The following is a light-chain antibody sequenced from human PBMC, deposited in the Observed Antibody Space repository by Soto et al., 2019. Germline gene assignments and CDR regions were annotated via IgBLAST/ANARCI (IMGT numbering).Light chain of an antibody. CDR1: QSVSSN. V-gene: IGKV3-15*01. J-gene: IGKJ2*01. Sequence: EIVMTQSPATLSVSPGERATLSCRASQSVSSNLAWYQHRPGQAPRLLIYGASTRATGIPARFSGSGSGTEFTLTISSLQSEDFAIYYCQQYNSRSTYTFGQGTKLEV. CDR3: QQYNSRSTYT. CDR2: GAS.